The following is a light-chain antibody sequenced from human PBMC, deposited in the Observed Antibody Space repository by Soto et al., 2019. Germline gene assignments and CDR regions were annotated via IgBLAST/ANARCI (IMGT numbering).Light chain of an antibody. CDR1: SSDVGLYNY. CDR3: SSYARSATLII. Sequence: QSALTQPASVSGSPGQSITISCTGTSSDVGLYNYVSWYQQHPGKAPKLMIYDVSNRPSGVSNRFSGSKSGNTASLTISGLQAEDEADYYCSSYARSATLIIFGGGTKLTVL. J-gene: IGLJ2*01. V-gene: IGLV2-14*01. CDR2: DVS.